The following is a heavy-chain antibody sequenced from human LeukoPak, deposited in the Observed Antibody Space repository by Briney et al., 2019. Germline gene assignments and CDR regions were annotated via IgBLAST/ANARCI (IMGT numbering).Heavy chain of an antibody. D-gene: IGHD3-16*01. J-gene: IGHJ4*01. CDR2: IYTGGTT. Sequence: GGSLRLSCAASGFTVSSNYMSWVRQAPGKGLEWVSVIYTGGTTYYADSVKGRFTVSRDNSQNTLYLQMNSLRGEDTAVYYCGRANLEFSYGIDYWGQGTLVTVSS. V-gene: IGHV3-53*01. CDR3: GRANLEFSYGIDY. CDR1: GFTVSSNY.